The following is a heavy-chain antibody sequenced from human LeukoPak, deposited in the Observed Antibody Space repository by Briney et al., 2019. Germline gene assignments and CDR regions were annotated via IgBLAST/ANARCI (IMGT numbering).Heavy chain of an antibody. D-gene: IGHD5-12*01. V-gene: IGHV3-23*01. J-gene: IGHJ4*02. CDR3: VKGAYDYLEIAYFDY. CDR2: ILGSGDAK. CDR1: GFTFSNYA. Sequence: GGSLRLSCAASGFTFSNYAMNWVRQAPGKGLEWVSVILGSGDAKDYADSVKGPFTISRDKSKNTLYLQMNSLTAEDTAVYYCVKGAYDYLEIAYFDYWGQGTLVTVSS.